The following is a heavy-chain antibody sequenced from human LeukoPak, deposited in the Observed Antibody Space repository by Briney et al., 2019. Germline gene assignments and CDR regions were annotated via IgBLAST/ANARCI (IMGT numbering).Heavy chain of an antibody. CDR1: GGSISSYY. D-gene: IGHD4-11*01. CDR2: IYYSGST. J-gene: IGHJ4*02. V-gene: IGHV4-59*08. Sequence: SETLSLNCTVSGGSISSYYWSWIRQPPGKGLEWIGYIYYSGSTNYNPSLKSRVTISVDTSKSQFALKLSSVTAADTAVYYCAKSYFDYSTYYSYYFNLWGQGALVTVSS. CDR3: AKSYFDYSTYYSYYFNL.